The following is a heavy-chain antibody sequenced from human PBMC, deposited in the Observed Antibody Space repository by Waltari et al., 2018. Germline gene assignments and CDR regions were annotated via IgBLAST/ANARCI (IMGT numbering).Heavy chain of an antibody. D-gene: IGHD3-10*01. V-gene: IGHV3-13*05. CDR1: GFTFSSYD. J-gene: IGHJ3*02. CDR3: ARDGGYGSGNAFDI. CDR2: IGTAGDP. Sequence: EVQLVESGGGLVQPGGSPRLPCAASGFTFSSYDMHWVRQATGKGLEWVSAIGTAGDPYYPGSVKGRFTISRENAKNSLYLQMNSLRAGDTAVYYCARDGGYGSGNAFDIWGQGTMVTVSS.